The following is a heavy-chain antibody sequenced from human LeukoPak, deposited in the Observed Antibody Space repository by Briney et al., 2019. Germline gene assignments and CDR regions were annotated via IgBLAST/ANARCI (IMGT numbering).Heavy chain of an antibody. Sequence: PGGSLRLSCAASGFTFSSYAMSWVRQAPGKGLEWVSAISGSGGSTYYADSVKGRFTISRDISKNTLYLQMNSLRAEDTAVYYCAKDGSSWYSYFDYWGQGTLVTVSS. V-gene: IGHV3-23*01. CDR2: ISGSGGST. CDR3: AKDGSSWYSYFDY. J-gene: IGHJ4*02. CDR1: GFTFSSYA. D-gene: IGHD6-13*01.